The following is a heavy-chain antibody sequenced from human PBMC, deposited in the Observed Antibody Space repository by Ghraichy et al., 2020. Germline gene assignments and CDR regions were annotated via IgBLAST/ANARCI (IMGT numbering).Heavy chain of an antibody. CDR1: GASITSHY. J-gene: IGHJ4*02. D-gene: IGHD1-14*01. V-gene: IGHV4-59*11. CDR2: ISNSGIT. CDR3: VCTAGWYN. Sequence: SETLSLTCTVSGASITSHYWSWMRQPPGKGLEWIGRISNSGITYYNPSLASRITISADTSKSQFSLKLSSVTAADTALYYCVCTAGWYNWGQGILVAVSS.